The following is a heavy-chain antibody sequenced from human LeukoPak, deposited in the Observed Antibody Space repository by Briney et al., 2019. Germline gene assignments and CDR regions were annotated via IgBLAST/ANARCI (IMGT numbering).Heavy chain of an antibody. V-gene: IGHV3-7*01. Sequence: GGSLRLSCAASGFTFSSYWMSWVRQAPGKGLEWVANIKQGGSEKYYVDSVKGRFTISRDNAKNSLYLQMNSLRAEDTAVYYCAKRGYSGYGYYFDYWGQGTLVTVSS. CDR1: GFTFSSYW. CDR2: IKQGGSEK. CDR3: AKRGYSGYGYYFDY. J-gene: IGHJ4*02. D-gene: IGHD5-12*01.